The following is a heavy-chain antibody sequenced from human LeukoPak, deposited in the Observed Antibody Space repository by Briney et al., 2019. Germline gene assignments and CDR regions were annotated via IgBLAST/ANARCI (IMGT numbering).Heavy chain of an antibody. CDR2: IYYTGTT. D-gene: IGHD3-16*02. V-gene: IGHV4-39*07. CDR3: ARDRPGYDYVWGSYRFRVEAFDI. CDR1: GDSIGTSTYY. J-gene: IGHJ3*02. Sequence: KPSETLSLTCTVSGDSIGTSTYYWGWIRQPPGKGLEWIGTIYYTGTTYYNPSLNSRVTISADTSKNQFSLKLSSVTAADTAVYYCARDRPGYDYVWGSYRFRVEAFDIWGQGTMVTVSS.